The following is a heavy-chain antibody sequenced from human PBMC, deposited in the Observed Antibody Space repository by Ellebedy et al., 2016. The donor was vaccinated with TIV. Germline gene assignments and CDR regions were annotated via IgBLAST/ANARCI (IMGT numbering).Heavy chain of an antibody. Sequence: GESLKISCKASGYTFTNYWIGWVRQMPGKGLEWMGIIYPHDSDTRYSPSFPGQVTISADKSISTAYLQWNSLKASDTAMFYCARPSDGNDGYFHYWGQGTLVTVSS. CDR1: GYTFTNYW. J-gene: IGHJ4*02. V-gene: IGHV5-51*01. CDR3: ARPSDGNDGYFHY. D-gene: IGHD1-1*01. CDR2: IYPHDSDT.